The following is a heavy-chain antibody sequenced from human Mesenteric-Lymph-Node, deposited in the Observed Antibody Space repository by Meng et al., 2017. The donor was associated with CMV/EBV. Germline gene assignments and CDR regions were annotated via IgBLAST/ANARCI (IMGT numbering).Heavy chain of an antibody. Sequence: GGSLRLSCAASGFTFSSYGMHWVRQAPGKGLEWVSVIYSGGSTYYADSVKGRFTISRDNSKNTLYLQMNSLRAEDTAVYYCARDITMVRGVIITGMDVWGQGTTVTVSS. CDR3: ARDITMVRGVIITGMDV. J-gene: IGHJ6*02. V-gene: IGHV3-53*01. D-gene: IGHD3-10*01. CDR2: IYSGGST. CDR1: GFTFSSYG.